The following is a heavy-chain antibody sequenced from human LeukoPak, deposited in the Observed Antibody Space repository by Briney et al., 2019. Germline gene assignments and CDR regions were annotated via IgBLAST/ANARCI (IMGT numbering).Heavy chain of an antibody. D-gene: IGHD3-10*01. Sequence: SQTLSLTCTVSGGSISSGGYYWSWIRQRPGKGLEWIGYIYYSGSTYYNPSLKSRVTISVDTSKNQFSLKLSSVTAADTAVYYCARDRLGSGSYRYFDYWGQGTLVTVSS. V-gene: IGHV4-31*03. CDR2: IYYSGST. CDR1: GGSISSGGYY. J-gene: IGHJ4*02. CDR3: ARDRLGSGSYRYFDY.